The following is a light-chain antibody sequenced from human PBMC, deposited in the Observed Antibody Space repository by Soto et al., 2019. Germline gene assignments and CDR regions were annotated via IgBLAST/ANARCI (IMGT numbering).Light chain of an antibody. CDR3: QQRSNWPRT. V-gene: IGKV3-11*01. J-gene: IGKJ3*01. CDR1: QSVSSY. Sequence: EIVLTQSPATLSLSPGERATLSCRASQSVSSYLAWYQQKPGQAPRLLIYDASNRATGIPARFSGSGSGTDFTLTISSLEPEDFAVYYYQQRSNWPRTFDPGTKVDIK. CDR2: DAS.